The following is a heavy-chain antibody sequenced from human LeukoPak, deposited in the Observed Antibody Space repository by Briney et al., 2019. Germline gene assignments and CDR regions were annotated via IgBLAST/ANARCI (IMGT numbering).Heavy chain of an antibody. V-gene: IGHV3-23*01. D-gene: IGHD5-24*01. CDR2: ISASSDST. J-gene: IGHJ4*02. Sequence: PGGSLRLSCAASGFTFRSYAMTWVRQAPGKGLEWGSAISASSDSTYYSDSVKGRFTISRDSSKSTLYLQMNSLRAEDTAVYYCARSGVATIHYWGQGTLVSVSS. CDR1: GFTFRSYA. CDR3: ARSGVATIHY.